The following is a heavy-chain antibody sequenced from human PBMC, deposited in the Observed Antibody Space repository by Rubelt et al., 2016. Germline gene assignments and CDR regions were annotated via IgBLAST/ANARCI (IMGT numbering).Heavy chain of an antibody. V-gene: IGHV1-3*01. Sequence: QVQLVQSGAEVKKPGASVKVSCKASGYTFTSYAMHWVRQAPGQRIAWMGWITAGNGNTKYSQEFQGRVTITRDTSASTAYMELSSLRSEDTAVYYCARDIYSGSYYGYWGQGTLVTVSS. D-gene: IGHD1-26*01. J-gene: IGHJ4*02. CDR3: ARDIYSGSYYGY. CDR1: GYTFTSYA. CDR2: ITAGNGNT.